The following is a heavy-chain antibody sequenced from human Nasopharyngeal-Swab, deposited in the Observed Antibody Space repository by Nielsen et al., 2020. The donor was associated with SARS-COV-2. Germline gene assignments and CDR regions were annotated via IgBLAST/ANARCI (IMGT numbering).Heavy chain of an antibody. CDR3: ARGKDGVYYYYGMDV. Sequence: GESLKISCAASGFTFSSYAMHWVRQAPGKGLEWVAIISYDGSNQFYADSVKGRFTVSRDNSKNTLYLQMSSLTREDTAIYYCARGKDGVYYYYGMDVWGQGTTVTVSS. CDR1: GFTFSSYA. CDR2: ISYDGSNQ. D-gene: IGHD4-17*01. V-gene: IGHV3-30*04. J-gene: IGHJ6*02.